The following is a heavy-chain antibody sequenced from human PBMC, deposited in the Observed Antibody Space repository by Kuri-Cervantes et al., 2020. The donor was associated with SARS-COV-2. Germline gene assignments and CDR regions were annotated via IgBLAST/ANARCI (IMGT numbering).Heavy chain of an antibody. V-gene: IGHV3-15*01. D-gene: IGHD6-19*01. CDR2: IKSKTDGGTT. J-gene: IGHJ4*02. CDR1: GFTFSYAW. Sequence: GESLKISCAASGFTFSYAWMNWVRQAPGKGLEWVGRIKSKTDGGTTEYAAPVKGRFTISREDSTNTLYLQMNSLKTEDTAVYYCARDRFGRGWYDYWGQGTLVTVSS. CDR3: ARDRFGRGWYDY.